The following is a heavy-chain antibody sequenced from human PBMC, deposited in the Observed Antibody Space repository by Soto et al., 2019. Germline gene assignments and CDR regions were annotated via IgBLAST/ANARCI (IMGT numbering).Heavy chain of an antibody. J-gene: IGHJ5*02. V-gene: IGHV4-31*03. Sequence: SETLSLTCTVSGCSISSGGYYWSWIRQHPGKGLEWIGYIYYSGSTYYNPSLKSRVTISVDTSKNQFSLKLSSVTAADTAVYYCARDRSIAARQGWFDPWGQGTLVTVSS. CDR2: IYYSGST. D-gene: IGHD6-6*01. CDR1: GCSISSGGYY. CDR3: ARDRSIAARQGWFDP.